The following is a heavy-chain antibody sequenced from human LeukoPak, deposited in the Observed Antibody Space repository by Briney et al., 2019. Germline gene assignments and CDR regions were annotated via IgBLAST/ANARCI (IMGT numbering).Heavy chain of an antibody. J-gene: IGHJ4*02. CDR2: ISSSSSYI. D-gene: IGHD6-19*01. CDR1: GFTFSSYS. Sequence: GGSLGLSCAASGFTFSSYSMNWVRQAPGKGLEWVSSISSSSSYIYYADSVKGRFTISRDNAKNSLYLQMNSLRAEDTAVYYCARDLMAVAGIFDYWGQGTLVTVSS. CDR3: ARDLMAVAGIFDY. V-gene: IGHV3-21*01.